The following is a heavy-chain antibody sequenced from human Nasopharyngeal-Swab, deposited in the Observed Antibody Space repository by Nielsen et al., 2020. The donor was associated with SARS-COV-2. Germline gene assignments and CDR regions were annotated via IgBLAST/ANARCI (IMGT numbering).Heavy chain of an antibody. D-gene: IGHD5-12*01. V-gene: IGHV4-39*01. CDR1: GGSISSSSYY. CDR3: ARLSGYSGYDERAFDY. J-gene: IGHJ4*02. CDR2: IYYSGST. Sequence: SETLSLTCTVSGGSISSSSYYWGWIRQPPGKGLEWIGSIYYSGSTHYNPSLKSRVTISVDTSKNQFSLKLSSVTAADTAVYYCARLSGYSGYDERAFDYWGQGTLVTVSS.